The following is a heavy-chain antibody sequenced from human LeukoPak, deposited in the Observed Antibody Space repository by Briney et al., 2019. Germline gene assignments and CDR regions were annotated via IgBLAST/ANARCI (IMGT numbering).Heavy chain of an antibody. CDR3: ARVTGYIVEDYFDY. CDR2: IYYSGST. Sequence: SETLSLTCSVSGGSISSYYWSWLRQPPGKGLEWIGYIYYSGSTNYNPSLKSRVTISVDTSKNQFSLRLSSVTAADTAVYYCARVTGYIVEDYFDYWGQGTLVTVSS. D-gene: IGHD3-22*01. V-gene: IGHV4-59*01. CDR1: GGSISSYY. J-gene: IGHJ4*02.